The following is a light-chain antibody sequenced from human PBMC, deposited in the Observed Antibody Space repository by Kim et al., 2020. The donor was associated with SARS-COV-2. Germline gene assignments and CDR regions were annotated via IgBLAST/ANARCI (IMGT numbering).Light chain of an antibody. CDR1: KLGDKY. V-gene: IGLV3-1*01. CDR2: RDS. CDR3: QSWDSSTVV. J-gene: IGLJ2*01. Sequence: SYELTQPPSVSVSPGQTASITCSGDKLGDKYTCWYQQKPGQSPVLIIFRDSKRPLGIPERFSGFHSGNTATLTISGTQAMDEADYYCQSWDSSTVVFGGGTQLTVL.